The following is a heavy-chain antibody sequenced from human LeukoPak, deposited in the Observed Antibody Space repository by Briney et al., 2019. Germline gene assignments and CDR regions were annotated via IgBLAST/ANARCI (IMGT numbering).Heavy chain of an antibody. CDR2: ISSSGTTI. Sequence: GGSLRLSCGASGFTFSSYEMNWVRQAPGKGLEWLSYISSSGTTIKYADSVKGRFTISRDNAKNSLYLQVNSLRAEDTAVYYCARIMITVTTSDYWGQGTLVTVSS. V-gene: IGHV3-48*03. CDR3: ARIMITVTTSDY. CDR1: GFTFSSYE. D-gene: IGHD4-17*01. J-gene: IGHJ4*02.